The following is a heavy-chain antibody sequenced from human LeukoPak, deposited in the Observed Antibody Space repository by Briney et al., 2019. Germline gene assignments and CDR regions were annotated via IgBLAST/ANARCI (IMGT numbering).Heavy chain of an antibody. CDR2: IYHSGST. Sequence: PSETLSLTCAVSGGSISSSNWWSWVRQPPGKGLEWIGEIYHSGSTNYNPSLKSRVTISVDKSKNQFSLKLSSVTAADTAVYYCARALFASTDHCSGGSCYPNWFDPWGQGTLVTVSS. J-gene: IGHJ5*02. CDR3: ARALFASTDHCSGGSCYPNWFDP. V-gene: IGHV4-4*02. D-gene: IGHD2-15*01. CDR1: GGSISSSNW.